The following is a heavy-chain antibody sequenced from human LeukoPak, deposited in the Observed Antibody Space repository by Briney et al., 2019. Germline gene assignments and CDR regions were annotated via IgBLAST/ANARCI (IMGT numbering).Heavy chain of an antibody. CDR3: ARVSGRFTWYFDL. V-gene: IGHV4-61*02. CDR1: GGSISSGSYY. Sequence: SETLSLTCTVSGGSISSGSYYWSWIRQPAGKGLEWIGRMYTSGSTNYNPSLKSRVTISVDTSKNQFSLKLSSVTAADTAVYYCARVSGRFTWYFDLWGRGTLVTVSS. J-gene: IGHJ2*01. CDR2: MYTSGST.